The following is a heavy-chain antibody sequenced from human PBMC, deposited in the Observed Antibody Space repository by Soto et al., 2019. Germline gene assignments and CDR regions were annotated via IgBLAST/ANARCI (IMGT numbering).Heavy chain of an antibody. J-gene: IGHJ5*02. D-gene: IGHD7-27*01. Sequence: PSETLSLTCTVSGGSVSSYYWSWIRQPAGKGLEWIGRFYTSGNTNYNPSLKSRVTMSLDTSKNQFSLKLSSVTAADTAVYFCASDSTGWFDPWGQGTLVTVSP. CDR2: FYTSGNT. CDR1: GGSVSSYY. CDR3: ASDSTGWFDP. V-gene: IGHV4-4*07.